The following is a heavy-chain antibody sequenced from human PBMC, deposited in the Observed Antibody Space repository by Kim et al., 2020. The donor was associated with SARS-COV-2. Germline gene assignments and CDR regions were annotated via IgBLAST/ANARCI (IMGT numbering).Heavy chain of an antibody. CDR3: ARQSNMDV. V-gene: IGHV1-3*04. J-gene: IGHJ6*02. CDR1: GYTFTSSG. CDR2: INTANGNT. Sequence: ASVKVSCKASGYTFTSSGISWARQAPGQRLEWMGWINTANGNTKYSQKFQDRGTISRDTSARTAYMELNSLRSEDAAVYSCARQSNMDVWGQGTPVTVSS.